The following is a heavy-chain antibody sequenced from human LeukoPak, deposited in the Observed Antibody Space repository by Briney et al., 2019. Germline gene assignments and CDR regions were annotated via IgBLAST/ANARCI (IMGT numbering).Heavy chain of an antibody. CDR1: GFTVSSND. V-gene: IGHV3-7*01. D-gene: IGHD4/OR15-4a*01. J-gene: IGHJ6*02. CDR3: ARRGGYGDIYSSHGMDV. CDR2: IKQDGSEK. Sequence: GGSLRLSCAASGFTVSSNDMSWVRQAPGKGLEWGANIKQDGSEKDYVDSVKGRFTISRDNATNSLYLQMNSLRAEDTAVQYCARRGGYGDIYSSHGMDVWGHGTTVTVSS.